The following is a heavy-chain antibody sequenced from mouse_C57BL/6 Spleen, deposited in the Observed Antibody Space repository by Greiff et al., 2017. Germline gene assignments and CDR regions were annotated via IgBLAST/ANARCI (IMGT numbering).Heavy chain of an antibody. Sequence: QVQLQQSGAELVRPGASVTLSCKASGYTFTDYEMHWVKQTPVHGLEWIGAIDPETGGTAYNQKFKGTAILTADKSSSTAYMELRSLTSEDSAVYYCTKWAYDYDGMDYWGQGTSVTVSS. CDR3: TKWAYDYDGMDY. D-gene: IGHD6-5*01. V-gene: IGHV1-15*01. CDR1: GYTFTDYE. J-gene: IGHJ4*01. CDR2: IDPETGGT.